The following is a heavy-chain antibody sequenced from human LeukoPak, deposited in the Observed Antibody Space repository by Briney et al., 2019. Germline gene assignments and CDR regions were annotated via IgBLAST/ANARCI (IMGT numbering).Heavy chain of an antibody. J-gene: IGHJ4*02. V-gene: IGHV4-39*07. D-gene: IGHD4-17*01. CDR3: AREGDYTFDY. Sequence: SETLSLTCTVSGDSISSSSSYWGWIRQPPGKGLEWIGSIFYSGSTYYNPSLKSRVTISVDRSKNQFSLKLSPVTAADTAVYYCAREGDYTFDYWGQGTLVTVSS. CDR2: IFYSGST. CDR1: GDSISSSSSY.